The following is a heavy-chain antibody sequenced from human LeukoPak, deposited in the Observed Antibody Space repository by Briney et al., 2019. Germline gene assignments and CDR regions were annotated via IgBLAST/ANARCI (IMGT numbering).Heavy chain of an antibody. J-gene: IGHJ4*02. D-gene: IGHD1-14*01. Sequence: PGGSLRLSCAASGLTFRNAWMGWVRQVPGKGLEWVGYIKSKTDGGTTDYAAPVKGRFTISRDDSKNTLYLLTNSLKTEDTAVYYCVTRVKSTGDYWGQGTLVTVSS. CDR1: GLTFRNAW. V-gene: IGHV3-15*01. CDR3: VTRVKSTGDY. CDR2: IKSKTDGGTT.